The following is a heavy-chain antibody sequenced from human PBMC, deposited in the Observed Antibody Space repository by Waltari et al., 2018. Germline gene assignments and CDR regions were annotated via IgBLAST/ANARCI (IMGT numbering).Heavy chain of an antibody. V-gene: IGHV4-4*02. D-gene: IGHD2-15*01. Sequence: WWSWVRQAHHKGLEWIGQGHRNGRTNYTPSLASRAIVSLDSSMNQFSLRILSATAADTAVYYCARDLGRGLFLDSWGQGTLVTVSP. CDR2: GHRNGRT. J-gene: IGHJ4*02. CDR1: W. CDR3: ARDLGRGLFLDS.